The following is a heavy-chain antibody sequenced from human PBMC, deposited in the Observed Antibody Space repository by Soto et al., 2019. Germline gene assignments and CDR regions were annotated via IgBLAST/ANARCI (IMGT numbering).Heavy chain of an antibody. J-gene: IGHJ6*02. Sequence: GGSLRLSCVASGFIFSDYYMAWIRRAPGKGLEWVSYISDGGSYTNHGNSVRGRVSVSRDDARNSLYLQIRNLRVEDTGVYYCARAPGAVNSYAGVDVWGQGTTVTVSS. CDR1: GFIFSDYY. CDR2: ISDGGSYT. V-gene: IGHV3-11*05. D-gene: IGHD6-19*01. CDR3: ARAPGAVNSYAGVDV.